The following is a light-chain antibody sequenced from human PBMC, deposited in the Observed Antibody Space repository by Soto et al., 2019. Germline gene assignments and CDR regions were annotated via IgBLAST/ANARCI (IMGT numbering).Light chain of an antibody. Sequence: DIQFTASTSFLSSSVVERVTITCRSSQSTASWLAWYQQNPGKAPEPLIYKASSLQNGVPSRFSGSGSGTEFTLTISSLQPDDFATYYCQQYNSNSLLAFGGGTKVDIK. CDR1: QSTASW. V-gene: IGKV1-5*03. J-gene: IGKJ4*01. CDR3: QQYNSNSLLA. CDR2: KAS.